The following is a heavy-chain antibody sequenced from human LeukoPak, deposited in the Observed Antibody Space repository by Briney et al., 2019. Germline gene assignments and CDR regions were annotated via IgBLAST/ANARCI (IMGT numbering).Heavy chain of an antibody. D-gene: IGHD1-20*01. CDR3: VRELTVTTREYYFDF. J-gene: IGHJ4*02. V-gene: IGHV3-21*01. CDR2: ISGSSAYI. CDR1: GFTFSDSG. Sequence: GGSLRLSCAASGFTFSDSGMDWVRQAPGKGLEWVSSISGSSAYIWYADSAKGRFTISRDNAKNSLHLQMSSLRAEDTALYFCVRELTVTTREYYFDFWGQGTLVTVSS.